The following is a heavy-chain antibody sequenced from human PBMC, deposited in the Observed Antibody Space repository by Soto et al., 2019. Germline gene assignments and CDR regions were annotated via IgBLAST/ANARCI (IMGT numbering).Heavy chain of an antibody. Sequence: SETLSLTCTVSGGSISSYYWSWIRQPPGKGLEWIGYIYYSGSTNYNPSLKSRVTISVDTSKNQFSLKLSSVTAADTAVYYCATDYYYDSSGYYYWGQGTLVPVSS. CDR3: ATDYYYDSSGYYY. D-gene: IGHD3-22*01. V-gene: IGHV4-59*01. CDR1: GGSISSYY. CDR2: IYYSGST. J-gene: IGHJ4*02.